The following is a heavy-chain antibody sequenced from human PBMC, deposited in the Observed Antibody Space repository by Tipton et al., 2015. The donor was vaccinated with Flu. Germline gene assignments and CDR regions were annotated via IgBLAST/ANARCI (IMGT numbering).Heavy chain of an antibody. CDR1: DYSISSGYY. J-gene: IGHJ4*02. CDR2: ISHSGRT. Sequence: GLVKPSETLSLICTVSDYSISSGYYWGWIRQPPGKGLEWIGCISHSGRTYYNPSLKSRVTISVDTAKNQLSQRLSSVTAADTAVYYCARSTYYYGSGSSDYWGQGTLVTVSS. D-gene: IGHD3-10*01. CDR3: ARSTYYYGSGSSDY. V-gene: IGHV4-38-2*02.